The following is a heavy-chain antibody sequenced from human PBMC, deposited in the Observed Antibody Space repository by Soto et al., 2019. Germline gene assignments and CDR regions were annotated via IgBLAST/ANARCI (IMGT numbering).Heavy chain of an antibody. Sequence: GASVKVSCKASGYTFTSCGISWVRQAPGQGLEWMGWISAYNGNTNYAQKLQGRVTMTTDTSTSTAYMELRSLRSDDTAVYYCARPLYYDSSGEHPFDYWGQGTLVTVSS. CDR3: ARPLYYDSSGEHPFDY. V-gene: IGHV1-18*04. D-gene: IGHD3-22*01. CDR2: ISAYNGNT. CDR1: GYTFTSCG. J-gene: IGHJ4*02.